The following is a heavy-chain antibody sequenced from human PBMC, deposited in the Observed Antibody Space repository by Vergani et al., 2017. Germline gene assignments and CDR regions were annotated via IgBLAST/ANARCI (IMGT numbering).Heavy chain of an antibody. CDR1: GFTFDDYG. CDR2: INWNGGST. CDR3: AREHRSGWTGVQGY. J-gene: IGHJ4*02. Sequence: EVQLLESGGDLVQPGGSLRLSCAASGFTFDDYGMSWVRQAPGKGLEWVSGINWNGGSTGYADSVKGRITISRDNAKNSLYLQMNSLRSEDTALYYCAREHRSGWTGVQGYWGQGTLVTVSA. D-gene: IGHD6-19*01. V-gene: IGHV3-20*04.